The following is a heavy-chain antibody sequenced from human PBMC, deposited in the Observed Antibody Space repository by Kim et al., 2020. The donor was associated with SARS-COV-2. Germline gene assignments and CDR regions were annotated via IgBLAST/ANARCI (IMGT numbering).Heavy chain of an antibody. CDR1: GSSFTSYW. V-gene: IGHV5-10-1*01. D-gene: IGHD6-13*01. Sequence: GESLKISCKGSGSSFTSYWISWVRQMPGKGLEWMGRIDPSDSYTNYSPSFQGHVTISADKSISTAYLQWSSLKASDTAMYYCARQGSSSSYYYYGMDVWGQGTTVTVSS. CDR3: ARQGSSSSYYYYGMDV. CDR2: IDPSDSYT. J-gene: IGHJ6*02.